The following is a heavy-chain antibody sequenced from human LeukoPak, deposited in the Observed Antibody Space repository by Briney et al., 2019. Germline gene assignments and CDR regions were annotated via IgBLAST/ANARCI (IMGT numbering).Heavy chain of an antibody. J-gene: IGHJ4*02. D-gene: IGHD6-19*01. CDR3: ARVRHSGYDAGGAIAVAGVDY. Sequence: ASVKVSCKASGYTFTSYAMHWVRQAPGQRLEWMGWINAGNGNTKYSQKFQGRVTITGDTSASTAYMELSSLRSEDTAVYYCARVRHSGYDAGGAIAVAGVDYWGQGTLVTVSS. CDR2: INAGNGNT. CDR1: GYTFTSYA. V-gene: IGHV1-3*01.